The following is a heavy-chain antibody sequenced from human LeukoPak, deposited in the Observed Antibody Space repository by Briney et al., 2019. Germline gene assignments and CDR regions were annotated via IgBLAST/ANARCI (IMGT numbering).Heavy chain of an antibody. J-gene: IGHJ3*02. V-gene: IGHV3-23*01. D-gene: IGHD3-10*01. CDR2: ISGSGGST. CDR1: GFTFSSYA. CDR3: AKDVGGYYGSGSYYNNDAFDI. Sequence: GGSLRLSCAASGFTFSSYAMSWVRQAQGKGLEWVSAISGSGGSTYYADSVKGRFTISRDNSKNTLYLQMNSLRAEDTAVYYCAKDVGGYYGSGSYYNNDAFDIWGQGTMVTVSS.